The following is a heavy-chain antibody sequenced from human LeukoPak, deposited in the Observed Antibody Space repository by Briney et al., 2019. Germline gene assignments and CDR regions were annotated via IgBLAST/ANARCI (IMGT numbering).Heavy chain of an antibody. V-gene: IGHV3-30-3*01. Sequence: GGSLRLSCAASGFTFSSYAMHWVRQAPGKGLEWVAVISYDGSNKYHADSVKGRFTISRDNSKNTLYLQMNSLRAEDTAVYYCTRDQDRQLVLYGMDVWGQGTTVTVSS. CDR1: GFTFSSYA. D-gene: IGHD6-6*01. CDR2: ISYDGSNK. CDR3: TRDQDRQLVLYGMDV. J-gene: IGHJ6*02.